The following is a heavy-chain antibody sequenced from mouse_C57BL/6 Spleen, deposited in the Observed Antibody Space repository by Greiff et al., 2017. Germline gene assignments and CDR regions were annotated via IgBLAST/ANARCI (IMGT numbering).Heavy chain of an antibody. CDR1: GYSITSGYY. V-gene: IGHV3-6*01. Sequence: VQLQQSGPGLVKPSQSLSLTCSVTGYSITSGYYWNWIRQFPGNKLEWMGYISYDGSNNYNPSLKNRISITRDTSKNQFFLKLNSVTTEDTATYYCARVGRGPWGQGTSVTVSS. CDR3: ARVGRGP. J-gene: IGHJ4*01. D-gene: IGHD3-3*01. CDR2: ISYDGSN.